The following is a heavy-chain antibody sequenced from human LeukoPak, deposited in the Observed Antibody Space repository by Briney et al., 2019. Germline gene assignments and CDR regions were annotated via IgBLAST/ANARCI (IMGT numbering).Heavy chain of an antibody. CDR2: IIPIFGTA. CDR3: ARDADIVVVPAAIGGYWFDP. CDR1: GGTFSSYA. D-gene: IGHD2-2*01. J-gene: IGHJ5*02. Sequence: SVKVSCKASGGTFSSYAISWVRQAPGQGLEWMGGIIPIFGTANYAQKFQGRVTITTDESTSTAYMELSSLRSEDTAVYYCARDADIVVVPAAIGGYWFDPWGQGTLVTVSS. V-gene: IGHV1-69*05.